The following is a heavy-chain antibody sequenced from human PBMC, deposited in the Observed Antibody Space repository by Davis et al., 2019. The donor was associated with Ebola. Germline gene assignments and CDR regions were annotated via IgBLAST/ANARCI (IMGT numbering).Heavy chain of an antibody. Sequence: AASVKVSCKAHGYTFTRYTIHWVRQGPGQRLEWMGWVHGGNGNTKYSQRFQGRVTITTDTSASTVYLDLTSLRSDDTAVFYCARASFGYNSGWYADYWGPGSLVTVSS. J-gene: IGHJ4*02. CDR1: GYTFTRYT. CDR3: ARASFGYNSGWYADY. CDR2: VHGGNGNT. D-gene: IGHD6-19*01. V-gene: IGHV1-3*01.